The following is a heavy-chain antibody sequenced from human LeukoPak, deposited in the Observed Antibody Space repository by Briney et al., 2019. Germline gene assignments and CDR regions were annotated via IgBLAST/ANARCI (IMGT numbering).Heavy chain of an antibody. V-gene: IGHV3-23*01. CDR1: GFTFSSYA. Sequence: PGGSLRLSCAASGFTFSSYAMSWVRQAPGKGLEWVGLIRDSGEAFYADFARGRFAISRDESENTLYLQMNSLRVEDTAVYFCARDRAANQDWVELDPWGQGTPVIVSS. D-gene: IGHD3/OR15-3a*01. CDR2: IRDSGEA. J-gene: IGHJ5*02. CDR3: ARDRAANQDWVELDP.